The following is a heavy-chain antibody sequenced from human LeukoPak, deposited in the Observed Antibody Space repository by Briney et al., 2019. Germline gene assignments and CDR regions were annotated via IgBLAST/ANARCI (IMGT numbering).Heavy chain of an antibody. CDR1: GYTFTSYG. J-gene: IGHJ3*02. Sequence: GASVKVSCKASGYTFTSYGLSWVRQAPGQGLEWMGWISVYTGNTNYAQKLQGRVTMTTDTSTSTAYMELRSLRSDDTDVYYCARVDDAFDIWGQGTMVTVSS. CDR3: ARVDDAFDI. V-gene: IGHV1-18*01. D-gene: IGHD3-9*01. CDR2: ISVYTGNT.